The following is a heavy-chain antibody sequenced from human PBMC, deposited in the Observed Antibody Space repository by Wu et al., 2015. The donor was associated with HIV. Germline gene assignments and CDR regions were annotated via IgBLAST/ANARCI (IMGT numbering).Heavy chain of an antibody. V-gene: IGHV1-69*12. Sequence: QVQLVQSGAEVKKPGSSVKVSCKASGGTFSSYAISWVRQAPGQGLEWMGGIIPIFGTANYAQKFQGRVTITADESTSTAYMELSSLRSEDTAVYYCATPLRFLEWSGYYYYMDVWGKGTTVTVSS. CDR3: ATPLRFLEWSGYYYYMDV. D-gene: IGHD3-3*01. J-gene: IGHJ6*03. CDR1: GGTFSSYA. CDR2: IIPIFGTA.